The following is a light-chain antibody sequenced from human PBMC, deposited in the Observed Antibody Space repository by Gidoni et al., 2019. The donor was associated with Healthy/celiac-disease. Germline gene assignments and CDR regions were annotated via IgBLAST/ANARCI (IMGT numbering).Light chain of an antibody. CDR3: QQYNSYPLT. CDR1: QGISNY. Sequence: DIQMTQSPSSLSASVGDRVTITSRASQGISNYLDWFQQKPGKAPKPLIYAASSLQSGVPSKFSGSGSGTDFTLTISSLQPEDFATYYCQQYNSYPLTFGPGTKVDIK. V-gene: IGKV1-16*02. J-gene: IGKJ3*01. CDR2: AAS.